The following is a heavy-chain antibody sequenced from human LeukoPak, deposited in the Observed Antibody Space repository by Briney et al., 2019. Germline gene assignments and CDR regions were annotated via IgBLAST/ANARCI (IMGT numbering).Heavy chain of an antibody. J-gene: IGHJ4*02. CDR2: ISAYNGNT. CDR1: GYTFTSYG. Sequence: ASVKVSCKASGYTFTSYGISWVRQAPGQGLEWMGWISAYNGNTNYAQKLQGRVTMTTGTSTSTAYMELRSLGSDDTAVYYCARDRSLKRSLDYWGQGTLVTVSS. V-gene: IGHV1-18*01. CDR3: ARDRSLKRSLDY. D-gene: IGHD1-1*01.